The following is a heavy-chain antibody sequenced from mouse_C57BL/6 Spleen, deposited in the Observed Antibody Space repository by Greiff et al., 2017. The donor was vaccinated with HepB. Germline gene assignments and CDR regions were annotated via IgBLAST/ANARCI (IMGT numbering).Heavy chain of an antibody. CDR2: ISDGGSYT. Sequence: EVQRVESGGGLVKPGGSLKLSCAASGFTFSSYAMSWVRQTPEKRLEWVATISDGGSYTYYPDNVKGRFTISRDNAKNNLYLQMSHLKSEDTAMYYCARKVRYFDYWGQGTTLTVSS. V-gene: IGHV5-4*01. CDR3: ARKVRYFDY. CDR1: GFTFSSYA. J-gene: IGHJ2*01.